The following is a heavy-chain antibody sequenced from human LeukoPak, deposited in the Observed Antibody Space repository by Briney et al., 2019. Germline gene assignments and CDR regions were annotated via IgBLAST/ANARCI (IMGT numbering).Heavy chain of an antibody. D-gene: IGHD3-22*01. CDR2: IRYDGNNK. CDR3: AKDTGAYYDTSGNYYAGWFDP. J-gene: IGHJ5*02. Sequence: GGSLRLSCEASGFSFSSFGLHWVRQAPGKGLEWVAFIRYDGNNKYFADSVKGRFSISRDNSKNTVYLQMNSLRPEDTAVYHCAKDTGAYYDTSGNYYAGWFDPWGQGTLVTVSS. CDR1: GFSFSSFG. V-gene: IGHV3-30*02.